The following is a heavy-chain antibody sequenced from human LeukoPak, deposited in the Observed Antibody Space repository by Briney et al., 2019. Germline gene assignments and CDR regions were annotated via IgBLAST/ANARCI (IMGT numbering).Heavy chain of an antibody. CDR2: IYTSGST. D-gene: IGHD6-6*01. V-gene: IGHV4-4*07. Sequence: SETLSLTCTVSGGSISSYYWSWIRQPAGKGLEWIGRIYTSGSTNYNPSLKSRVTMSVDTSKNQISLKVNSVTAADTAVYYCARESYSSSYLFDFWGQGTLVAVSS. J-gene: IGHJ4*02. CDR1: GGSISSYY. CDR3: ARESYSSSYLFDF.